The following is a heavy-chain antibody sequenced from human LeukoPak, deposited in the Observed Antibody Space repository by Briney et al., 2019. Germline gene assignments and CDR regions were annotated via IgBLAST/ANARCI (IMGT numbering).Heavy chain of an antibody. CDR1: GFTFSSHW. J-gene: IGHJ3*02. CDR2: IKQDGSEK. CDR3: ARVNSGDAFDI. V-gene: IGHV3-7*01. D-gene: IGHD1-1*01. Sequence: GSLRLSCAASGFTFSSHWMSWVRQAPGKGLEWVANIKQDGSEKFYLDSVKGRFTISRDNAKNSLYLQMNSLRAEDTAVYYCARVNSGDAFDIWGQGTMVTVSS.